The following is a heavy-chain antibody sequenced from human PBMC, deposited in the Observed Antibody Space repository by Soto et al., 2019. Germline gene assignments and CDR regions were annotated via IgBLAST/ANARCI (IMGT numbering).Heavy chain of an antibody. CDR3: ARFYGNAFDI. V-gene: IGHV4-39*01. D-gene: IGHD4-17*01. J-gene: IGHJ3*02. CDR1: GGSVSSDSYN. Sequence: QLQLQESGPGLVKPSETLSLTCTVSGGSVSSDSYNWGWIRQPPGKGLEWIGTIYYSGSTDYNPSLKSPVTISEDTSNNPFSLTVTSVTAPDAAGYYCARFYGNAFDIWGRGATVTVS. CDR2: IYYSGST.